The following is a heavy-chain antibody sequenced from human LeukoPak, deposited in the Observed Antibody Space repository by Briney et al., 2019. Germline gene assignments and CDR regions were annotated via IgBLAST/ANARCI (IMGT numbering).Heavy chain of an antibody. CDR2: ICYSGNT. V-gene: IGHV4-39*01. CDR3: ARQTGSGLFILP. D-gene: IGHD3/OR15-3a*01. Sequence: SETLSLTCTVSGGSISSYYWSWIRQPPGKGLEWIGSICYSGNTYYNASLKSQVSISIDTSKNQFSLKLTSVTAADTAVYYCARQTGSGLFILPGGQGALVTVSS. J-gene: IGHJ4*02. CDR1: GGSISSYY.